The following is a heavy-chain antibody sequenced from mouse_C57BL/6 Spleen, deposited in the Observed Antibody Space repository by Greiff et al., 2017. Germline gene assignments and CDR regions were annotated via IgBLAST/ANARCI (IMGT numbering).Heavy chain of an antibody. CDR3: ARREDDGCVFAY. J-gene: IGHJ3*01. D-gene: IGHD2-3*01. CDR1: GFSLSTSGMG. Sequence: QVTLKESGPGILQSSQTLSLTCSFSGFSLSTSGMGVSWIRQPSGKGLEWLAHIYWDDDKRYNPSLKSRLTISKDTSRNQVFLKITSVDTADTATYYCARREDDGCVFAYWGQGTLVTVSA. V-gene: IGHV8-12*01. CDR2: IYWDDDK.